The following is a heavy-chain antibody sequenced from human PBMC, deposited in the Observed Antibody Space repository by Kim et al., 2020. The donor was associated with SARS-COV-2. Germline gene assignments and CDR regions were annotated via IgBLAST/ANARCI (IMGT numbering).Heavy chain of an antibody. J-gene: IGHJ6*02. CDR3: VGYVWGSYRGHNYYYYGMDV. V-gene: IGHV4-34*01. CDR1: GGSFSGYY. Sequence: SETLSLTCAVYGGSFSGYYWSWIRQPPGKGLEWIGEINHSGSTNYNPSLKSRVTISVDTSKNQFSLKLSSVTAADTAVYYCVGYVWGSYRGHNYYYYGMDVWGQGTTVTVSS. CDR2: INHSGST. D-gene: IGHD3-16*02.